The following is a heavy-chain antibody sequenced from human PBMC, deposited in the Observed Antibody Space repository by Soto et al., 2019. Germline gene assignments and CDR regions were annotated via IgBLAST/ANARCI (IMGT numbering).Heavy chain of an antibody. Sequence: EVQLVESGGGLVKPGGSLRLSCAASGFTFSSYSMNWVRQAPGKGLEWVSSISSSSSYIYYADSVKGRFTISRDNAKNSLYLQMNSLRAEDTAVCYCARDGIAAAGAPYYYYGMDVWGQGTTVTVSS. CDR2: ISSSSSYI. J-gene: IGHJ6*02. CDR3: ARDGIAAAGAPYYYYGMDV. D-gene: IGHD6-13*01. V-gene: IGHV3-21*01. CDR1: GFTFSSYS.